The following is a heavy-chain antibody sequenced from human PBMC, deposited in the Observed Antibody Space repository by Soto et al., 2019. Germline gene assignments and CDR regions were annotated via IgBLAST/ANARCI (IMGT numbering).Heavy chain of an antibody. J-gene: IGHJ3*02. V-gene: IGHV3-15*01. CDR1: GFTFSNAW. CDR3: TTDLWFAASSVGYCSGGSCYSDDYGDYAADDAFDI. D-gene: IGHD2-15*01. Sequence: EVQLVESGGGLVKPGGSLRLSCAASGFTFSNAWMSWVRQAPGKGLEWVGRIKSKTDGGTTDYAAPVKGRFTISRDDSKNTLYLQMNSLKTEDTAVYYCTTDLWFAASSVGYCSGGSCYSDDYGDYAADDAFDIWGQGTMVTVSS. CDR2: IKSKTDGGTT.